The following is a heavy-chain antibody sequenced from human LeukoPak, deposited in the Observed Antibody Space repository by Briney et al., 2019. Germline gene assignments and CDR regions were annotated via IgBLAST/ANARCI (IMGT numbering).Heavy chain of an antibody. V-gene: IGHV3-23*01. CDR3: AKGSSNWRDYYYFDY. CDR1: GFTFSSYA. Sequence: PGGSLRLSCAASGFTFSSYAVSWVRQAPGKGLAWVSAISDSGDRTQYADSVRGRFTISRDNSKDTLYLQLDSQRAEDTAVYYCAKGSSNWRDYYYFDYWGQGTLVTVSS. CDR2: ISDSGDRT. J-gene: IGHJ4*02. D-gene: IGHD6-13*01.